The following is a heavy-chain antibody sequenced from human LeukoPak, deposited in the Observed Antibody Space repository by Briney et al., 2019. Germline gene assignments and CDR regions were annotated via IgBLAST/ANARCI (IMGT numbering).Heavy chain of an antibody. CDR1: DLTFSGSA. CDR2: ISYDGTNK. D-gene: IGHD3-10*01. Sequence: GGSLRLSCAASDLTFSGSAMHWVRQAPGKGLEWVAFISYDGTNKQYADSVKGRFTISRDNSQNTLYLQMTNLRPEDTAVYYCARVRGYFDYWGQGTLVTVPS. J-gene: IGHJ4*02. V-gene: IGHV3-30-3*01. CDR3: ARVRGYFDY.